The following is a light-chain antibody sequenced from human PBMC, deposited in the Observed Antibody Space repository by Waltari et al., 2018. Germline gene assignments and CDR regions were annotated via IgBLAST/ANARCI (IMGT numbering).Light chain of an antibody. CDR1: QSIQTV. CDR3: QHRDNWLFT. Sequence: EIVLTQAPATLSFSPGDRATLSCRASQSIQTVLAWYHQKPGQAPRLLIYNSSLRASGVPVRFSGSGSGTDFTLTISHLEPEDFAFYFCQHRDNWLFTFGPGTKVEIK. V-gene: IGKV3-11*01. J-gene: IGKJ3*01. CDR2: NSS.